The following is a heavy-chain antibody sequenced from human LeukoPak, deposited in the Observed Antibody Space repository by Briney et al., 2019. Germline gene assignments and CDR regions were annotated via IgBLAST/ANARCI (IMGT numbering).Heavy chain of an antibody. V-gene: IGHV1-18*01. J-gene: IGHJ4*02. D-gene: IGHD4-17*01. CDR2: ISAYNGNT. Sequence: HWASVKVSCKASGYTFTSYGISWVRQAPGQGLEWMGWISAYNGNTNYAQRLQGRVTMTTDTSTSTAYMELRSLRSDDTAVYYCARDRYPYGDYPPYFDYWGQGTLVTVSS. CDR3: ARDRYPYGDYPPYFDY. CDR1: GYTFTSYG.